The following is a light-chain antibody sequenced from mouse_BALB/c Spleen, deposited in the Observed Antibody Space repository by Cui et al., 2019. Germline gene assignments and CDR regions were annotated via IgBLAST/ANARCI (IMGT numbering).Light chain of an antibody. CDR3: HQYHRSPFT. J-gene: IGKJ4*01. V-gene: IGKV4-74*01. CDR2: STS. CDR1: SSVSSSY. Sequence: QIVLTQYQAIMHASLGERVTMTCNASSSVSSSYLHWYQQKPGSSPKLWIYSTSNLASGVPARFSGSGSGTSYSLTISSMEAEDAATYYCHQYHRSPFTFGSGTKLEIK.